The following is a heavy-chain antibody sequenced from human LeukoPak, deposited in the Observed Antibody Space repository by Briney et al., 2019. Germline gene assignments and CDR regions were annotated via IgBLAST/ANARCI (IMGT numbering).Heavy chain of an antibody. CDR2: IYSGGST. Sequence: GGSLRLSCAASGFTVSSNYMSWVRQAPGKGLEWVSVIYSGGSTYYADSVKSRFTISRDNSKNTLYLQMNSLRAEETAVYYCARSGYSGYDFRTFDYWGQGTLVTVSS. V-gene: IGHV3-66*02. D-gene: IGHD5-12*01. CDR1: GFTVSSNY. CDR3: ARSGYSGYDFRTFDY. J-gene: IGHJ4*02.